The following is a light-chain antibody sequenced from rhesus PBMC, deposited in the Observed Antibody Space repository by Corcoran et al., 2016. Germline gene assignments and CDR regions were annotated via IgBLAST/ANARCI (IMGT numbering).Light chain of an antibody. CDR3: QHGYGTPFT. CDR2: KAS. Sequence: DIQMTQSPSSLSASVGDRVTITCRASENVNNYLNWYQQKQGKAPTLLIYKASTLQSGVPSWFSGSGFGTEYTFTISSLQPEDVATYYCQHGYGTPFTFGPGTKLDIK. J-gene: IGKJ3*01. CDR1: ENVNNY. V-gene: IGKV1-74*01.